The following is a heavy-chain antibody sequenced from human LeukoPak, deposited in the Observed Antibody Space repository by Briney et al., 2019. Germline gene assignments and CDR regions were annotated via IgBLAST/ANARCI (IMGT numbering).Heavy chain of an antibody. CDR2: IIPIFGTA. Sequence: ASVKVSCKASGGTFSSYAISWVRQAPGQGLEWMGGIIPIFGTANYAQKFQGRVTITTDESTSTAYMELSSLRSEDTAVYYCARDRDSSSWYFVSLGYWGQGTLVSVSS. CDR1: GGTFSSYA. D-gene: IGHD6-13*01. CDR3: ARDRDSSSWYFVSLGY. J-gene: IGHJ4*02. V-gene: IGHV1-69*05.